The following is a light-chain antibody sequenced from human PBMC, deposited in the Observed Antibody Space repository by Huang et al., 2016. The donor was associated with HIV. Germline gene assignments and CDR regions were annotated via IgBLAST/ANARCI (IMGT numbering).Light chain of an antibody. CDR3: QQRYNIPRT. CDR1: QIINKY. Sequence: DIQMTQAPPSLSAAVGDRVIITCRASQIINKYLNWYQQMPGRAPKPLLSGESRLQGGVSSSFSGSGSGTDFTLTIRDLQPEDTATYHCQQRYNIPRTFGQGTLLEI. J-gene: IGKJ2*01. CDR2: GES. V-gene: IGKV1-39*01.